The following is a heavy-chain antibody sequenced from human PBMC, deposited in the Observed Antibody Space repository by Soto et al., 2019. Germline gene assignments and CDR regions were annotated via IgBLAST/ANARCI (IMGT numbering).Heavy chain of an antibody. D-gene: IGHD3-3*01. Sequence: PPASVKVSCKASGYTFTGYYMHWVRQAPGQGLEWMGWINPNSGGTNYAQKFQGRVTMTRDTSISTAYMELSRLRSDDTAVYYCARAGRRITIFGAHPKFDYWGQGTLVTVSS. J-gene: IGHJ4*02. V-gene: IGHV1-2*02. CDR1: GYTFTGYY. CDR2: INPNSGGT. CDR3: ARAGRRITIFGAHPKFDY.